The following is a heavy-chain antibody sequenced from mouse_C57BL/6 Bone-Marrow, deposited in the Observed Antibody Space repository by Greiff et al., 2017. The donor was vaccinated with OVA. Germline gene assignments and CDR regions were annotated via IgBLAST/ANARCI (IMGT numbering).Heavy chain of an antibody. J-gene: IGHJ2*01. CDR2: IDPSDSET. Sequence: QVQLQQPGAELVRPGSSVKLSCKASGYTFTSYWMHWVKQRPIQGLEWIGNIDPSDSETHYNQKFKDKATLTVDKSSSTAYMQLNSLTSEDSAVYYCTRGADEGPRFDYWGQGTTLTVSS. CDR3: TRGADEGPRFDY. CDR1: GYTFTSYW. D-gene: IGHD2-3*01. V-gene: IGHV1-52*01.